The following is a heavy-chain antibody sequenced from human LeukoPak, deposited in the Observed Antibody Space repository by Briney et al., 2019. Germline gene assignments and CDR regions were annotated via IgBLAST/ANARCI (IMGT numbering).Heavy chain of an antibody. V-gene: IGHV3-21*01. CDR3: ARDQEQWLVGSAFDI. CDR1: GFTFSSYS. CDR2: ISSSSSYI. J-gene: IGHJ3*02. D-gene: IGHD6-19*01. Sequence: GGSLRLSCAASGFTFSSYSMNWVRQAPWKRLEWVSSISSSSSYIYYADSVKGRFTISRDNAKNSLYLQMNSLRAEDTAVYYCARDQEQWLVGSAFDIWGQGTMVTVSS.